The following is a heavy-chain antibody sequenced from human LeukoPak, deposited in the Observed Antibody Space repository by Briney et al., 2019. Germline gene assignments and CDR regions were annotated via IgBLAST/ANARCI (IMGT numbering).Heavy chain of an antibody. CDR2: IYYSGST. CDR3: AAQILLCHYY. V-gene: IGHV4-59*08. Sequence: SETLSLTCTVSGGSISSYYWSWIRQPPGKGLEWIGYIYYSGSTNYNPSLKSRVTISVDTSKSQFSLNLTSVTAADTAVYYCAAQILLCHYYWGQGTLVTVSS. D-gene: IGHD2/OR15-2a*01. J-gene: IGHJ4*02. CDR1: GGSISSYY.